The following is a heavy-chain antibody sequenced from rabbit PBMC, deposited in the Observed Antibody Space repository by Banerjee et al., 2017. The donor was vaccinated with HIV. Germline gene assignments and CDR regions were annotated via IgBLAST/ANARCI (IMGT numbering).Heavy chain of an antibody. CDR2: IHVGGTDT. D-gene: IGHD5-1*01. CDR3: ARWWIHDSCYNL. V-gene: IGHV1S45*01. CDR1: GFDFSSGYD. J-gene: IGHJ4*01. Sequence: QEQLEESGGDLVKPGASLTLTCKASGFDFSSGYDMCWVRQAPGKGLEWIACIHVGGTDTHYATWAKGRFTISKTSTTVTLQMTSLTAADTATYFCARWWIHDSCYNLWGPGTLVTVS.